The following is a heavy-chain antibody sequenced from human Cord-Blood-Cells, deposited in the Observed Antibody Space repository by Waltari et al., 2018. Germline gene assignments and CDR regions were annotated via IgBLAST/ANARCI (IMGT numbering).Heavy chain of an antibody. CDR3: AREYCSSTSCYTI. CDR1: GFTFSSYW. J-gene: IGHJ3*02. CDR2: IKQDGSEK. V-gene: IGHV3-7*01. D-gene: IGHD2-2*02. Sequence: EVQLVESGGGLVQPGGSLRLSCAASGFTFSSYWMSLVRQAPGKGLEWVANIKQDGSEKYYVDSVKGRFTISRDNAKNSLYLQMNSLRAEDTAVYYCAREYCSSTSCYTIWGQGTMVTVSS.